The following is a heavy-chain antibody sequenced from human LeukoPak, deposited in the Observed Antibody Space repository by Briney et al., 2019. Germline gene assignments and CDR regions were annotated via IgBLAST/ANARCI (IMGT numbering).Heavy chain of an antibody. Sequence: PGESLRLSCAASGFSFENHGMSWVRQAPGKGLEWVSGINWNGISTTYADSVKGRFTISRDNAKNSLFLLMNSLRAEDTAFYYCARAIEYCSGGSCLLDSWGQGTLVTVSS. CDR3: ARAIEYCSGGSCLLDS. V-gene: IGHV3-20*04. D-gene: IGHD2-15*01. CDR2: INWNGIST. J-gene: IGHJ4*02. CDR1: GFSFENHG.